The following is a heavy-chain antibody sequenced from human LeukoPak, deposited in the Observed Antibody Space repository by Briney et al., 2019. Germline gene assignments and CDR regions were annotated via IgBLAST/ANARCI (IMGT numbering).Heavy chain of an antibody. CDR2: FTYSGVNT. J-gene: IGHJ4*01. V-gene: IGHV3-23*01. D-gene: IGHD6-19*01. CDR1: GFTFSSYA. CDR3: AKGPHSSGWHYFDY. Sequence: PGGSLRLSCAASGFTFSSYAMTWVRQAPGKGLEWVSTFTYSGVNTYYADSVRGRFTISRDNSKNTLYLQLNSLRAEDTALYYCAKGPHSSGWHYFDYWGHGTLVTVSS.